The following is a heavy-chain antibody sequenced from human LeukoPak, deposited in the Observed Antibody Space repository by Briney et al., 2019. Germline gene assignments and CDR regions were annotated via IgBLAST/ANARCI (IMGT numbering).Heavy chain of an antibody. D-gene: IGHD6-6*01. J-gene: IGHJ4*02. CDR1: GFTFSSYA. Sequence: GSLRLSCAASGFTFSSYAMSWVRQAPGKGLEWVSAISGSGGSTYYADSVKGRFTISRDNSKNTLYLQMNSLRAEDTAVYYCAKGSTSWSGFGYYFDYWGQGTLVTVSS. CDR2: ISGSGGST. CDR3: AKGSTSWSGFGYYFDY. V-gene: IGHV3-23*01.